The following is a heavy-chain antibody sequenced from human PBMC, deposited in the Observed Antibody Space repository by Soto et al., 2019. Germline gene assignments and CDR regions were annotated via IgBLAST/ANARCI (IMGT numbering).Heavy chain of an antibody. CDR3: ARTEQTVAGETPSYYFDY. V-gene: IGHV6-1*01. CDR1: GDSASSNSAA. D-gene: IGHD3-10*01. CDR2: TYYRSKWYN. Sequence: PSQTLSLTCAISGDSASSNSAAWNWIRQSPSRGLEWLGRTYYRSKWYNDYAVSVKSRITINPDTSKNQFSLQLNSVTPEDTAVYYCARTEQTVAGETPSYYFDYWGQGTLVTVSS. J-gene: IGHJ4*02.